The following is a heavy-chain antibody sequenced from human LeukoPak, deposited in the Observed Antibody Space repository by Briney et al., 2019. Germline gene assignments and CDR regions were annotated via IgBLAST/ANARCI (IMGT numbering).Heavy chain of an antibody. CDR2: ISAYNGNT. V-gene: IGHV1-18*01. CDR1: GYTFTSYG. D-gene: IGHD6-6*01. CDR3: ASLGYSSSSLVSIYYYMDV. J-gene: IGHJ6*03. Sequence: ASVKVSCKASGYTFTSYGISWVRQAPGQGLEWMGWISAYNGNTNYAQKLQGRVTMTRDTSISTAYMELSRLRSDDTAVYYCASLGYSSSSLVSIYYYMDVWGKGTTVTVSS.